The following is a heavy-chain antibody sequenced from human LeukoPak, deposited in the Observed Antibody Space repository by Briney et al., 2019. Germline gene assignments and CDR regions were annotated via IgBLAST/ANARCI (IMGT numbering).Heavy chain of an antibody. J-gene: IGHJ4*02. D-gene: IGHD1-26*01. CDR2: INQDGSEE. CDR1: GFTFSHYW. V-gene: IGHV3-7*03. Sequence: GGSLRLSCAASGFTFSHYWMTWVRQAPGKGLEWVANINQDGSEEFYVDSLKGRFTISRDNAKNSLYLQINSLRADDTAVYYCARDSGRFYIDYWGQGTLVTVSS. CDR3: ARDSGRFYIDY.